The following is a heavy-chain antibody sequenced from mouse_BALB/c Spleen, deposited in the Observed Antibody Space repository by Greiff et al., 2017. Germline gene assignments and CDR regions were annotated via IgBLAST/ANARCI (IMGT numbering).Heavy chain of an antibody. V-gene: IGHV5-4*02. CDR3: ARDAEVYYYGSSSYFDY. CDR2: ISDGGSYT. D-gene: IGHD1-1*01. Sequence: EVQLVESGGGLVKPGGSLKLSCAASGFTFSDYYMYWVRQTPEKRLEWVATISDGGSYTYYPDSVKGRFTISRDNAKNNLYLQMSSLKSEDTAMYYCARDAEVYYYGSSSYFDYWGQGTTLTVSS. CDR1: GFTFSDYY. J-gene: IGHJ2*01.